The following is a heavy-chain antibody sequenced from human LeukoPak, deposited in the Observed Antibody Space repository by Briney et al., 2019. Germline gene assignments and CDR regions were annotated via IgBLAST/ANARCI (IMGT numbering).Heavy chain of an antibody. CDR3: ARGIYRRYQLLLDY. Sequence: PSETLSLTXAVYGGSFSGYYWSWIRQPPGKGLEWIGEINHSGSTNYNPSLKSRVTISVDTSKNQFSLKLSSVTAADTAVYYCARGIYRRYQLLLDYWGQGTLVTVSS. J-gene: IGHJ4*02. D-gene: IGHD2-2*01. V-gene: IGHV4-34*01. CDR2: INHSGST. CDR1: GGSFSGYY.